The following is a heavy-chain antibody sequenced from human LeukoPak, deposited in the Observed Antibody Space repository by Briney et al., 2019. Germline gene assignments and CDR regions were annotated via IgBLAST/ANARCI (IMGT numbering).Heavy chain of an antibody. CDR1: GFTFSSYG. V-gene: IGHV3-30*18. CDR3: AKEPPVQLWPSMDY. CDR2: ISYDGSNK. D-gene: IGHD5-18*01. J-gene: IGHJ4*02. Sequence: GRSLRLSCAASGFTFSSYGMHWVRQAPGKELEWVAVISYDGSNKYYADSVKGRFTISRDNSKNTLYLQMNSLRAEDTAVYYCAKEPPVQLWPSMDYWGQGTLVTVSS.